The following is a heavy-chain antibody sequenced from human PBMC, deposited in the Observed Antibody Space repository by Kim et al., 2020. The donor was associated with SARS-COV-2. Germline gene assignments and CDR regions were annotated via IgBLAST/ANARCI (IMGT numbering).Heavy chain of an antibody. CDR3: ASAPWGQWLAQHGYDYDSSGYYLPDWYFDL. CDR1: GYTFTGYY. D-gene: IGHD3-22*01. J-gene: IGHJ2*01. Sequence: ASVKVSCKASGYTFTGYYMHWVRQAPGQGLEWMGWINPNSGGTNYAQKFQGRVTMTRDTSISTAYMELSRLRSDDTAVYYCASAPWGQWLAQHGYDYDSSGYYLPDWYFDLWGRGTLVTVSS. V-gene: IGHV1-2*02. CDR2: INPNSGGT.